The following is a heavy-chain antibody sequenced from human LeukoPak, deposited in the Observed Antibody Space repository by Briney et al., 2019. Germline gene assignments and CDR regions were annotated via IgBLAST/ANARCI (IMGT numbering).Heavy chain of an antibody. J-gene: IGHJ3*02. CDR1: GGSISSYY. CDR2: IYYSGST. D-gene: IGHD7-27*01. V-gene: IGHV4-59*01. Sequence: SETLSLTCTVSGGSISSYYWSWIRQPPGKGLEWIGYIYYSGSTNYNPSLKSRVTIPVDTSKNQFSLKLSSVTAADTAVYYCARYWGYAFDIWGQGTMVTVSS. CDR3: ARYWGYAFDI.